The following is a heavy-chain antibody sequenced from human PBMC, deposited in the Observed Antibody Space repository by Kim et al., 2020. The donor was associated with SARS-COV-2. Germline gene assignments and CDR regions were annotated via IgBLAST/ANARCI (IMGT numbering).Heavy chain of an antibody. CDR1: GGSISSYY. CDR3: ARGEETYYYGSGSSHNWFDP. CDR2: IYYSGST. D-gene: IGHD3-10*01. V-gene: IGHV4-59*01. Sequence: SETLSLTCTVSGGSISSYYWSWIRQPPGKGLEWIGYIYYSGSTNYNPSLKSRVTISVDTSKNQFSLKLSSVTAADTAVYYCARGEETYYYGSGSSHNWFDPWGQGTLVTVSS. J-gene: IGHJ5*02.